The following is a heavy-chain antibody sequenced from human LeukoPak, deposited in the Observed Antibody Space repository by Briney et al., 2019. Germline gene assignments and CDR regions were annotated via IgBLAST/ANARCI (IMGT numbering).Heavy chain of an antibody. CDR1: GDSISNSAYY. CDR2: IYYSGST. D-gene: IGHD1-26*01. V-gene: IGHV4-39*01. J-gene: IGHJ4*02. Sequence: PSETLSLTCTVSGDSISNSAYYWGWIRQSPGKGLEWIGNIYYSGSTYYNPSLKSRVTISVDTSKNQFSLKLSSVTAADTAVYYCARSLNWGQGTLVTVSS. CDR3: ARSLN.